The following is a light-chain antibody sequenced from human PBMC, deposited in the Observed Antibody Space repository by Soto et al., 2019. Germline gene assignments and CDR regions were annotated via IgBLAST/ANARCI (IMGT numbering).Light chain of an antibody. V-gene: IGKV3-11*01. CDR3: QQRSNWIT. CDR2: DAS. Sequence: EIVLTQSPATLSLSPGERATLSCRASQSVSNNYLAWYQQKPGQAPRLLIYDASNRATGIPARFSGSGSGTDFTLTISSLEPEDFAVYYCQQRSNWITFGQGTRLEIK. J-gene: IGKJ5*01. CDR1: QSVSNNY.